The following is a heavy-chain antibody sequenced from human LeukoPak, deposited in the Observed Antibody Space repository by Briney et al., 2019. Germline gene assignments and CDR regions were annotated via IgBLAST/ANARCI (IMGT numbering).Heavy chain of an antibody. J-gene: IGHJ4*02. D-gene: IGHD6-25*01. CDR2: INLNAVTT. CDR3: AREGAAEAKNFDY. Sequence: ASVKVSCKASGYTFTNYYIHWMRQAPGQGLEWVGIINLNAVTTRCAQKFQGRITVTRDTSTSTVYMELSSLRSEDTAVYFCAREGAAEAKNFDYWGQGTLVTVSS. V-gene: IGHV1-46*01. CDR1: GYTFTNYY.